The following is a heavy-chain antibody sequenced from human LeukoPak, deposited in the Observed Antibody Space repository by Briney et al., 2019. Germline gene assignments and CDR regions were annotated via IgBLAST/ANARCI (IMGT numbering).Heavy chain of an antibody. D-gene: IGHD4-23*01. J-gene: IGHJ4*02. Sequence: SETLSLTCTVSGGSISSYFWSWIRQPPGKGLEWIGYIHYSGSTNYNPSLKSRVTMSFDTSKNQFSLKLSSVTAADMAVYFCARHPGGNSAHRFDYWGQGTLVTVSS. CDR1: GGSISSYF. CDR3: ARHPGGNSAHRFDY. V-gene: IGHV4-59*08. CDR2: IHYSGST.